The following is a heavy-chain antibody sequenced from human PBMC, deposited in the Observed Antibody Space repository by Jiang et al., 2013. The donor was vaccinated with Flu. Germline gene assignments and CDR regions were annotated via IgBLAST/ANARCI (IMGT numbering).Heavy chain of an antibody. V-gene: IGHV4-4*02. D-gene: IGHD1-1*01. CDR3: ARDKKEGTSHWRVDAFDI. J-gene: IGHJ3*02. CDR1: GGSISSSNW. CDR2: IYHSGST. Sequence: GSGLVKPSGTLSLTCAVSGGSISSSNWWSWVRQPPGKGLEWIGEIYHSGSTNYNPSLKSRVTISVDKSKNQFSLKLSSVTAADTAVYYCARDKKEGTSHWRVDAFDIWGQGTMVTVSS.